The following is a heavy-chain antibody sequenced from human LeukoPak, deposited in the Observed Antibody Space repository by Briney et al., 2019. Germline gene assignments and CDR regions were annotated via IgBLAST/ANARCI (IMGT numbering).Heavy chain of an antibody. V-gene: IGHV3-64*01. D-gene: IGHD2/OR15-2a*01. CDR1: GFTFGSYA. Sequence: GGALRLSCAASGFTFGSYAMHWVRQAPGKGLEYVSAISGNGGRTYYANSVKGRFTISRDNSKNTLYLQMGSLRAEDMAVYYCARDGLLWYLDYWGQGTLVTVSS. CDR3: ARDGLLWYLDY. J-gene: IGHJ4*02. CDR2: ISGNGGRT.